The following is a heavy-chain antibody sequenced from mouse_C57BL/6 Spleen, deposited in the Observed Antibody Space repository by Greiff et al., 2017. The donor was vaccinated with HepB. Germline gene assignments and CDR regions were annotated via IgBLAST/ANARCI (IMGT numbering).Heavy chain of an antibody. CDR2: INPNNGGT. V-gene: IGHV1-26*01. J-gene: IGHJ4*01. CDR3: ARKGGRQRRLTYYYDMDY. CDR1: GYTFTDYY. D-gene: IGHD3-2*02. Sequence: EVQLQQSGPELVKPGASVKISCKASGYTFTDYYMNWVKQSHGKSLEWIGDINPNNGGTSYNQKFKGKATLTVDKTSSTAYMELRSLTSEDSAVYYCARKGGRQRRLTYYYDMDYWGQGTTVTVSS.